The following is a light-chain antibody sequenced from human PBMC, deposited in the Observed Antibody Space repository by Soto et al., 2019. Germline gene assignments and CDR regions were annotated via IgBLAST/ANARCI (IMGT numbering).Light chain of an antibody. V-gene: IGKV1-9*01. J-gene: IGKJ4*02. CDR2: ASS. CDR3: QQVDSFRRT. Sequence: IQFSKSPSSLSATVKDRVTVTCRASQGIGTYLVWYQQKSGKAPTVLIYASSTLQTGVPSRFSGSGSGTDFSLTISSLHPEDVATYYCQQVDSFRRTFGEGTKVDIK. CDR1: QGIGTY.